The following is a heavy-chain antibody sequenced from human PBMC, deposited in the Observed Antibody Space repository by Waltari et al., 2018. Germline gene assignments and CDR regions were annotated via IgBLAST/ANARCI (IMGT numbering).Heavy chain of an antibody. CDR2: IIPIFGTP. Sequence: QVHLVQSGAEVKKPGSSVSVSCKASGGRFSRNEFNWVRQAPGQGLEWMGGIIPIFGTPIYAQKFQGRVTITADTSTTTAYMELSSLRFEDTAVYYCARDPKGTTVIYDAFDLWGQGTMVSVSS. J-gene: IGHJ3*01. CDR1: GGRFSRNE. D-gene: IGHD4-17*01. V-gene: IGHV1-69*14. CDR3: ARDPKGTTVIYDAFDL.